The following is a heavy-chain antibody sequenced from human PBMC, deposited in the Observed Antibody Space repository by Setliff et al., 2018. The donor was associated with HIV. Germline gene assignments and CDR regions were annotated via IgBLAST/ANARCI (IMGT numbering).Heavy chain of an antibody. CDR1: GFTFSRYW. V-gene: IGHV3-7*03. CDR3: AKGYYYDRVEGFDI. Sequence: GSLRLSCTASGFTFSRYWMSWVRQAPGKGLEWVANIKQDGSEKYYVDSVKGRFTISRDDSKNTLYLQMNSLRAEDTAIYYCAKGYYYDRVEGFDIWGQGTMVTVSS. D-gene: IGHD3-22*01. J-gene: IGHJ3*02. CDR2: IKQDGSEK.